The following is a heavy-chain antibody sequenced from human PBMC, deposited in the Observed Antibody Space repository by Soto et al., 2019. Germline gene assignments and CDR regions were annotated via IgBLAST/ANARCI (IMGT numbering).Heavy chain of an antibody. CDR2: ISSSSSYI. CDR3: ARGDDFWSAIRRSKYYYGMDV. J-gene: IGHJ6*02. D-gene: IGHD3-3*01. V-gene: IGHV3-21*01. CDR1: GFTFSSYS. Sequence: PVGSLRLSCAASGFTFSSYSMNWVRQAPGKGLEWVSSISSSSSYIYYADSVKGRFTISRDNAKNSLYLQMNSLRAEDTAVYYCARGDDFWSAIRRSKYYYGMDVWGQGTTVTVSS.